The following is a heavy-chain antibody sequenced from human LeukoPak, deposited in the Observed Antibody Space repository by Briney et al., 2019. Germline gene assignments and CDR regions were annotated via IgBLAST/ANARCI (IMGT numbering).Heavy chain of an antibody. CDR1: VGFVNRLSWT. J-gene: IGHJ4*02. D-gene: IGHD4-23*01. CDR2: IYYSGSP. Sequence: SETRSLTCRVSVGFVNRLSWTWSWIRQPPGKGLEWFGYIYYSGSPIYTTALGSRVTISVDTSRNQFSLKETSMTAADAAVYDCVGEDHGGYRFDYWGQGAKVTVSS. V-gene: IGHV4-61*01. CDR3: VGEDHGGYRFDY.